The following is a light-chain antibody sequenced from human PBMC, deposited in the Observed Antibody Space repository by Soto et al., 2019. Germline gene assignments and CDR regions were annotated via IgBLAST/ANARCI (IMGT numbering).Light chain of an antibody. Sequence: DIQMTQSPSSLSASVGDRVTITCRASQSISSYLNWYQQKPGKAPKLLIYAASSWQSGVPSRFSGSGSGTDFTLTISSLQPEDFGTYYCQQSYSTPTFGGGTKVEIK. J-gene: IGKJ4*01. CDR1: QSISSY. V-gene: IGKV1-39*01. CDR3: QQSYSTPT. CDR2: AAS.